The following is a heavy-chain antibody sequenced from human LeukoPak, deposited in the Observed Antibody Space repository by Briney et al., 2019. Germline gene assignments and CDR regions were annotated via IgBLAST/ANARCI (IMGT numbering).Heavy chain of an antibody. CDR2: ISYDGSNK. CDR3: AKDRCSNGVGCYYYYMDV. J-gene: IGHJ6*03. Sequence: GGSLRLSCAASGFTFSSYGMHWVRQAPGKGLEWVAVISYDGSNKYYADSVKGRFTISRDNSKNTLYLQMNSLRAEDTAVYYCAKDRCSNGVGCYYYYMDVWGKGTTVTISS. V-gene: IGHV3-30*18. D-gene: IGHD2-8*01. CDR1: GFTFSSYG.